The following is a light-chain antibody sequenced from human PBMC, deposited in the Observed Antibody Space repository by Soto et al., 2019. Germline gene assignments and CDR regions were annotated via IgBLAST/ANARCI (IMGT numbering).Light chain of an antibody. J-gene: IGKJ4*01. CDR1: QTISND. V-gene: IGKV3-15*01. CDR3: QQNNTWPPVT. CDR2: GAS. Sequence: EVVMTQSPATVSVSPGEGVTLSCRASQTISNDLAWYQQKPGQAPRLLIYGASTRATGVPARFSGGGSGTEFTLTISSLQFENFAFYYCQQNNTWPPVTFGGGTKVDIK.